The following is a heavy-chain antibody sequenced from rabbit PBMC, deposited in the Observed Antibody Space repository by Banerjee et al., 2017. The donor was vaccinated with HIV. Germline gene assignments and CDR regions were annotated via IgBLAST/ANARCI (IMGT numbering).Heavy chain of an antibody. CDR2: IYAGDGST. D-gene: IGHD6-1*01. CDR1: GFSFSGGYW. Sequence: QEQVVESGGGLVTLGGSLTLTCKASGFSFSGGYWMCWVRQAPGKGLELIACIYAGDGSTYYASWAKGRFTISKTSSTTVTLQLTSLTAADTATYFCARDRSVGNAGYGYDLWGQGTLVTVS. CDR3: ARDRSVGNAGYGYDL. J-gene: IGHJ3*01. V-gene: IGHV1S45*01.